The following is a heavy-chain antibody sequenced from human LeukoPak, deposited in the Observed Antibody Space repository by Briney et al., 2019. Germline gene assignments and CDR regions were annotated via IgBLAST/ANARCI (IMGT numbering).Heavy chain of an antibody. J-gene: IGHJ6*03. Sequence: SGGSLRLSCAASGFTFSSYAMHWVRQAPGKGLEYVSAISSNGGSTYYANSVKGRFTISRGNSKNTLYLQMGSLRAEDMAVYYCARSGGSYYCYYMDVWGKGTTVTVSS. D-gene: IGHD1-26*01. CDR2: ISSNGGST. CDR1: GFTFSSYA. CDR3: ARSGGSYYCYYMDV. V-gene: IGHV3-64*01.